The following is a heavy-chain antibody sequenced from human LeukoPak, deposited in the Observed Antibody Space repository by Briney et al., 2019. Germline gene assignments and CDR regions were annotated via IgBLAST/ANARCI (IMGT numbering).Heavy chain of an antibody. CDR3: ARHGRGVLRYFD. J-gene: IGHJ4*02. Sequence: PSETLSLTCTVSGGSISSSSYYWGWIRQPPGKGLEWIGSIYYSGSTYYNPSLKSRVTISVDTSKNQFSLKLSSVTAADTAVHYCARHGRGVLRYFDWGQGTLVTVSS. V-gene: IGHV4-39*01. D-gene: IGHD3-9*01. CDR1: GGSISSSSYY. CDR2: IYYSGST.